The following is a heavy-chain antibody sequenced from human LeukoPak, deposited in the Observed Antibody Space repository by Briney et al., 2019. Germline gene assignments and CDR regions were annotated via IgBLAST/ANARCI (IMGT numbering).Heavy chain of an antibody. CDR2: IIPIFGTA. CDR3: ARTYGSGSYYNVDWFDP. Sequence: SVKVSCKASGGTFSSYAISWVRQAPGQGLEWMGRIIPIFGTANYAQKFQGRVTITADKSTSTAYMELSSLRSEDTAVYYCARTYGSGSYYNVDWFDPWAREPWSPSPQ. V-gene: IGHV1-69*06. D-gene: IGHD3-10*01. CDR1: GGTFSSYA. J-gene: IGHJ5*02.